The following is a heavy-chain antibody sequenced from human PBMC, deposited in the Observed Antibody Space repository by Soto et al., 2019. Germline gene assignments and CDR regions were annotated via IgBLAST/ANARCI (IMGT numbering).Heavy chain of an antibody. D-gene: IGHD2-21*02. Sequence: QVQLVESGGGVVQPGRSLRLSCAASGFTFSSYTMHWVRQAPGKGLEWVALLYYDGSQKDYADSVKGRFTISRDNSKKMMYLDMNSLRTEDTALYYCTRGGGNHLGDCYDTWGQGTLVTVSS. CDR1: GFTFSSYT. CDR3: TRGGGNHLGDCYDT. J-gene: IGHJ5*02. CDR2: LYYDGSQK. V-gene: IGHV3-30*04.